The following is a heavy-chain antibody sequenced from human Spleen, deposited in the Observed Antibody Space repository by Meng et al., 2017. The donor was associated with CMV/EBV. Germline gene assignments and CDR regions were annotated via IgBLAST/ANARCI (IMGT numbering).Heavy chain of an antibody. CDR3: AMSRQLPSFDY. V-gene: IGHV5-51*01. Sequence: SCKVSGYSFTSYWIGWVRQMPGKGLEWMGIIYPGDSDTRYSPSFQGQVTISADKSISTAYLQWSSLKASDTAMYYCAMSRQLPSFDYWGQGTLVTVSS. CDR2: IYPGDSDT. J-gene: IGHJ4*02. D-gene: IGHD1-26*01. CDR1: GYSFTSYW.